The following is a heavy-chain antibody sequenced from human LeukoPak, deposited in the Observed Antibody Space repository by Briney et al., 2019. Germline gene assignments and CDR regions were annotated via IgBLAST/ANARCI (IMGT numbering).Heavy chain of an antibody. D-gene: IGHD6-25*01. V-gene: IGHV4-4*07. CDR3: AREGGDPRWLDP. CDR2: INTSGST. Sequence: SETLSLTCTVSGGSISSYYWTWVRQSAGKGLEWIGRINTSGSTNYNPSLRSRVTMSVNTSKNQFSLNLTSVTAADTAVYSCAREGGDPRWLDPWGQGALVTVSS. J-gene: IGHJ5*02. CDR1: GGSISSYY.